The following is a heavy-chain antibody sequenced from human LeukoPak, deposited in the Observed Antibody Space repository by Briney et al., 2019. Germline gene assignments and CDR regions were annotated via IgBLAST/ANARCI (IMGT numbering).Heavy chain of an antibody. CDR3: ARQGLRYFDWLSIMGIDY. V-gene: IGHV3-21*01. Sequence: PGGSLRLSCAASGFTFSSYSMNWVRQAPGKGLEWGSSISSSSSYIYYADSVKGRFTISRDNAKNSLYLQMNSLRAEDTAVYYCARQGLRYFDWLSIMGIDYWGQGTLVTVSS. D-gene: IGHD3-9*01. J-gene: IGHJ4*02. CDR1: GFTFSSYS. CDR2: ISSSSSYI.